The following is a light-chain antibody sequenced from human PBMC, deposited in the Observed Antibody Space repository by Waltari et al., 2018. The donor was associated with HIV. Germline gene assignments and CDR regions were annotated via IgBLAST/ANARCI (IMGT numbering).Light chain of an antibody. J-gene: IGKJ4*02. CDR2: LAS. CDR3: QQFSSHPIT. Sequence: EIQMTQSPSTPSASLGARVTITSRARESISNSLAWYQQKPGKPPKLLLFLASSLAYGVPSRFSGSGSGREFTLSIDDLQADDLATYYCQQFSSHPITFGGGTKVEIK. V-gene: IGKV1-5*03. CDR1: ESISNS.